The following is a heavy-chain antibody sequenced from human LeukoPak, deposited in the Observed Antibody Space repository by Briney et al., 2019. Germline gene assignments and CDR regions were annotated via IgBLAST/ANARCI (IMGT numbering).Heavy chain of an antibody. D-gene: IGHD2-2*01. J-gene: IGHJ4*02. CDR1: GNYW. CDR2: INSDGSWT. Sequence: GGSLRLSCAASGNYWMHWVRQAPGKGLVWVSHINSDGSWTSYADSVKGRFTISKDNAKNTVYLQMNNLRAENTAVYYCVSFYETYWGRGTLVTVSS. V-gene: IGHV3-74*01. CDR3: VSFYETY.